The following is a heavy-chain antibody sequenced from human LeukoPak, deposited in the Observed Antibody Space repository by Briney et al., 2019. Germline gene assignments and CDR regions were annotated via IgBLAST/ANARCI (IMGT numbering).Heavy chain of an antibody. J-gene: IGHJ3*02. Sequence: ASVKVSCKASGYTFTSYYMHWVRQAPGQGLEWMGIINPSGGSTSYAQKFQGRVTMTRDTSTSTVYMELSSLRSEDTAVYYCARDGYSYGYGDAFDIWGQGTMVTVSS. CDR2: INPSGGST. V-gene: IGHV1-46*01. CDR1: GYTFTSYY. D-gene: IGHD5-18*01. CDR3: ARDGYSYGYGDAFDI.